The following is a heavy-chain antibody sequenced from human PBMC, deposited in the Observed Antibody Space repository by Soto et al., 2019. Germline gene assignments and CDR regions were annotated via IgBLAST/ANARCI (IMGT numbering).Heavy chain of an antibody. Sequence: TLSLTCSVSGGSISYNSYYWGWIRQPPGKGLELVGGIFYTGTAYYSPSLKDRVTISVDTSKNSFSLNLTSVTAADTAVYFCARLVVVAPVANAWGQGTLVIVYS. CDR3: ARLVVVAPVANA. CDR2: IFYTGTA. J-gene: IGHJ5*02. CDR1: GGSISYNSYY. V-gene: IGHV4-39*02. D-gene: IGHD2-2*01.